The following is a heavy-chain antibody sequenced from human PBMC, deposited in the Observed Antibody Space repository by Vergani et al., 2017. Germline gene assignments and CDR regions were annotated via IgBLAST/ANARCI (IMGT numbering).Heavy chain of an antibody. D-gene: IGHD2-2*01. J-gene: IGHJ3*02. CDR3: ARSPIVVVPAARLGAFDI. Sequence: QVQLVQSGSELKKPGASVKVSCKASGYTFTSYAMNWVRQAPGQGLEWMGWINTNTGNPTYAQRFTGRFVFSLDTSVSTSYLQIRSLKAEDTAVYYCARSPIVVVPAARLGAFDIWGQGTMVTVSS. CDR2: INTNTGNP. CDR1: GYTFTSYA. V-gene: IGHV7-4-1*02.